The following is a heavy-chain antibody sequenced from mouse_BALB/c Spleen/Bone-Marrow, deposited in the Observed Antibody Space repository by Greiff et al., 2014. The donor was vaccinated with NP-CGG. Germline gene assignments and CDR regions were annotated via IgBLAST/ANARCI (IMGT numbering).Heavy chain of an antibody. CDR1: GFTLSDYY. CDR3: TRSGKRYGAMDF. D-gene: IGHD2-10*02. V-gene: IGHV5-4*02. Sequence: EVQWEESGGGLVKPGGSLKLSCAASGFTLSDYYMYWVRQTPEKRLEWVATISHGGTYTFYPDSVKGRFTISRDNAKNNLYLQMSSLQSEDTAMYYCTRSGKRYGAMDFWGQGTSVTVSS. CDR2: ISHGGTYT. J-gene: IGHJ4*01.